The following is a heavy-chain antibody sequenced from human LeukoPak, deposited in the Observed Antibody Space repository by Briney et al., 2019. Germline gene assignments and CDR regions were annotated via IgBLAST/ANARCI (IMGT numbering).Heavy chain of an antibody. CDR2: IYPGDSDT. CDR3: ARLVSYYYGSGSRGSYFDY. V-gene: IGHV5-51*01. D-gene: IGHD3-10*01. CDR1: GYSFTSYW. Sequence: GESLKISCMGSGYSFTSYWIGWVRQMPGKGLEWMGIIYPGDSDTRYSPSFQGQVTISADKSISTAYLQWSSLKASDTAMYYCARLVSYYYGSGSRGSYFDYWGQGTLVTVSS. J-gene: IGHJ4*02.